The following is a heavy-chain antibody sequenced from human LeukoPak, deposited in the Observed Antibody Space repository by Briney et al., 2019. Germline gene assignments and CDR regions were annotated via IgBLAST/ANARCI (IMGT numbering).Heavy chain of an antibody. CDR2: IIPIFGTA. CDR3: ARGTHRYYYDSSGYYAPYFDY. D-gene: IGHD3-22*01. J-gene: IGHJ4*02. CDR1: GGTFSSYA. Sequence: SVTVSCKASGGTFSSYAISWVRQAPGQGLEWMGGIIPIFGTANYAQKFQGRVTMTTDTSSSTAYMELRSLRSDDTAVYYCARGTHRYYYDSSGYYAPYFDYWGQGTLVTVSS. V-gene: IGHV1-69*05.